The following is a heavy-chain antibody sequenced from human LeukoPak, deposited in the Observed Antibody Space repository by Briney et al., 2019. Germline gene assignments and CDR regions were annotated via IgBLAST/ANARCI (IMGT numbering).Heavy chain of an antibody. D-gene: IGHD1-1*01. J-gene: IGHJ4*02. CDR1: GYTFTGYF. V-gene: IGHV1-2*02. CDR3: ARGPNWNFDVVYGYFDY. Sequence: ASVKLSSTASGYTFTGYFMHWVRQAPGQGLEWMGWINPNSGDTNYAQKFLGRVTMTRDTSISTAYMELSRLTSDDTAVYYCARGPNWNFDVVYGYFDYWGQGTLVTVSS. CDR2: INPNSGDT.